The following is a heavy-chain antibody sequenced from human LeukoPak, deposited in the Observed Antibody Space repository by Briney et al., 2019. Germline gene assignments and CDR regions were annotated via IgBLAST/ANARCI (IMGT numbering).Heavy chain of an antibody. CDR1: GFTFSSYA. J-gene: IGHJ4*02. V-gene: IGHV3-23*01. Sequence: GGSLRLSCAASGFTFSSYAMSWVRQAPGKGLEWVSGISTSGGSTSYAGSVKGRFTISRDNPRNTLYMQMNSLRADDTALYYCAIMHRYYDGSGYWVQWGQGTLVTVSS. D-gene: IGHD3-22*01. CDR3: AIMHRYYDGSGYWVQ. CDR2: ISTSGGST.